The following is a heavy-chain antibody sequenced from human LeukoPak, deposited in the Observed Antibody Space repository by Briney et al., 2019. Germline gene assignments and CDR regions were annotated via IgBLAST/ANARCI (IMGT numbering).Heavy chain of an antibody. Sequence: PGGSLRLSCAASGFTFSSYAMHWVRQAPGKGLEWVAVISYDGSNKYYADSVKGRFTISRDNSKNTLYLQMNSLRAEDTAVYYCARVGGSGYDESFYGDYPYGEYFDLWGRGTLVTVSS. CDR2: ISYDGSNK. CDR1: GFTFSSYA. CDR3: ARVGGSGYDESFYGDYPYGEYFDL. J-gene: IGHJ2*01. D-gene: IGHD4-17*01. V-gene: IGHV3-30-3*01.